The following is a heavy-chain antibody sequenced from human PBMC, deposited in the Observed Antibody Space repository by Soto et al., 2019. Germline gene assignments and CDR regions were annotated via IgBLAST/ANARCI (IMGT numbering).Heavy chain of an antibody. CDR3: ARRYGDPSSSAGFDY. D-gene: IGHD2-21*02. V-gene: IGHV1-18*01. Sequence: GASVKVSCKASGYTFSNYGISWVRQAPGQGLEWVGWIRTYDGSRNFAEKFHGRVTMTTDTSTTTVYMELRSLRSDDTAVYYCARRYGDPSSSAGFDYWGQGTLVTVSS. J-gene: IGHJ4*02. CDR1: GYTFSNYG. CDR2: IRTYDGSR.